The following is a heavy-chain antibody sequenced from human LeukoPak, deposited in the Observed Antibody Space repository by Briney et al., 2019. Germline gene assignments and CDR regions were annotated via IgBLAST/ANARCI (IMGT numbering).Heavy chain of an antibody. V-gene: IGHV4-38-2*01. CDR2: IYHSGNT. D-gene: IGHD3-22*01. J-gene: IGHJ4*02. Sequence: SETLSLTCAVSGYSISSGYYWGWIRQPPGKGLEWIGNIYHSGNTYYNPSLKSRVTISVDTSKNQFSLKLNSVTAEDTAVYYCARAYISGSSGYYFAYWGQGTLVTVSS. CDR3: ARAYISGSSGYYFAY. CDR1: GYSISSGYY.